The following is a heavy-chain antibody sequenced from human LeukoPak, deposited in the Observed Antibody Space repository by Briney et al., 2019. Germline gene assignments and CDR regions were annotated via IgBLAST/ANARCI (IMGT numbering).Heavy chain of an antibody. CDR2: ISYDGSNK. Sequence: TGGSLRLSCAASGFTFSSYAMHWVRQAPGKGLEWAAVISYDGSNKYYADSVKGRFTISRDNSKNTLYLQMNSLRAEDTAVYYCARDKGYGDYLEAKDYWGQGTLVTVSS. V-gene: IGHV3-30-3*01. J-gene: IGHJ4*02. CDR3: ARDKGYGDYLEAKDY. D-gene: IGHD4-17*01. CDR1: GFTFSSYA.